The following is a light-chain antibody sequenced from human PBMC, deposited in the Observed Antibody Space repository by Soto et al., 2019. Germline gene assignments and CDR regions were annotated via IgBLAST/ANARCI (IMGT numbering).Light chain of an antibody. V-gene: IGKV3-11*01. Sequence: IVFTQSASTLSLSPGERATLSFRASQSVSSYLVWYQQKPGQAPRLLIYDASNRATGIPARFSGSGSGTDFTLTISRLQHEDFAVYYCQQPSKWPVTSAHRTRLEI. CDR3: QQPSKWPVT. CDR1: QSVSSY. CDR2: DAS. J-gene: IGKJ5*01.